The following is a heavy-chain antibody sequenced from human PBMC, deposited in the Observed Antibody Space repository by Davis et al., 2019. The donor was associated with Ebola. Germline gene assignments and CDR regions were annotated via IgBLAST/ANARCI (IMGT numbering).Heavy chain of an antibody. CDR1: GYTFTSYG. CDR3: ARDLATSSGAHFFYFGMDV. J-gene: IGHJ6*04. CDR2: ISGYEDNT. D-gene: IGHD3-10*01. V-gene: IGHV1-18*01. Sequence: AALVKVSCKASGYTFTSYGISWVRQAPGQGLERMGWISGYEDNTNYAPRFQGRITLTKDRATSTVYMELRSLTSDDTAVYYCARDLATSSGAHFFYFGMDVWGEGTSVAVSS.